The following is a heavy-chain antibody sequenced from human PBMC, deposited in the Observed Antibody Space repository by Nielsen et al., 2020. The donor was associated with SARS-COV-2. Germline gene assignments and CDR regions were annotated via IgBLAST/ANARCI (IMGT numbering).Heavy chain of an antibody. D-gene: IGHD6-13*01. J-gene: IGHJ4*02. CDR2: ISYDGSNK. V-gene: IGHV3-30*03. CDR3: ARDQGKYSSSWGDY. Sequence: GGSLRLSCAASGFTFSSYGMHWVRQAPGKGLEWVAVISYDGSNKYYADSVKGRFTISRDNSKNTLYLQMNSLRAEDTAVYYCARDQGKYSSSWGDYWGQGTLVTVSS. CDR1: GFTFSSYG.